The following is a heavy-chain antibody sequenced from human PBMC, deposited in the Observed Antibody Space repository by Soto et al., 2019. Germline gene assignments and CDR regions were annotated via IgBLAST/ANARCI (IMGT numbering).Heavy chain of an antibody. CDR3: ARGRNGMDV. Sequence: QVQLVQSGAEVKKPGASVKVSCKASGDTFTNYDINWVRQATGQGLERMGRMNTNSGNTGYAQKFQGRVTMTRNTSIARAYMELSSLRSEDTAVYYCARGRNGMDVWGQGTTVTVSS. CDR1: GDTFTNYD. V-gene: IGHV1-8*02. CDR2: MNTNSGNT. J-gene: IGHJ6*02.